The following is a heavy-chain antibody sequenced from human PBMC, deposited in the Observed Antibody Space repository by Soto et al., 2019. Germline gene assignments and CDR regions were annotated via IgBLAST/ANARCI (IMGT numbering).Heavy chain of an antibody. CDR3: ARSGITGTYVD. D-gene: IGHD1-7*01. J-gene: IGHJ4*02. V-gene: IGHV3-21*01. CDR1: GFTFSSYS. Sequence: EVQLVESGGGLVKPGGSLRLSCAASGFTFSSYSMNWVRQAPGKGLEWVSSISSSSSYIYCADSVKGRFTISRDNAKNSLYLQMNSLRAEDTAVYYCARSGITGTYVDWGQGTLVTVSS. CDR2: ISSSSSYI.